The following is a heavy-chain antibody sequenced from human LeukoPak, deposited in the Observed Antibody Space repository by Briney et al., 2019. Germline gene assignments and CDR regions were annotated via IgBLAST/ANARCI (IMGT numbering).Heavy chain of an antibody. V-gene: IGHV3-15*01. J-gene: IGHJ4*02. Sequence: GGSLRLSCAASGFTFKNAWMSCVRQAPGEGLEWVGRIRSKRDGGTTDYVAPVKGRFTISRDDSKNTLYLQMNSLKTEDTAVYYCGWDDKSVFDYWGQGTLVTVSS. CDR3: GWDDKSVFDY. CDR2: IRSKRDGGTT. CDR1: GFTFKNAW. D-gene: IGHD1-26*01.